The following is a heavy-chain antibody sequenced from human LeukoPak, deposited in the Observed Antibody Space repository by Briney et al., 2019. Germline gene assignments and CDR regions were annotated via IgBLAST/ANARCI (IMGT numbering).Heavy chain of an antibody. Sequence: GRSLRLSCAASGFTFSSYGMHWVRQAPGKGLEWVAVISYDGSNKYYADSVKGRFTISRDNSKNTLYLQMNSLRAEDTAVYYCARDNYGFDYWGQGTLVTVSS. CDR3: ARDNYGFDY. J-gene: IGHJ4*02. CDR1: GFTFSSYG. V-gene: IGHV3-30*19. CDR2: ISYDGSNK. D-gene: IGHD3-10*01.